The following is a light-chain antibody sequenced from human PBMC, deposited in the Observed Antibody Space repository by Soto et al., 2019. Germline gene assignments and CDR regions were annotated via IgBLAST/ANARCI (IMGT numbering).Light chain of an antibody. CDR1: QSVSGH. CDR2: GAS. Sequence: EIVMTQSPVTLSVSPGERVTLFCRASQSVSGHLAWYQQKPGQAQRLIISGASTRATGIPPRFSGRGSGTEFTRTISSLQSDDFAVYYCHQYHYWWTFGQGTKVEIK. V-gene: IGKV3-15*01. J-gene: IGKJ1*01. CDR3: HQYHYWWT.